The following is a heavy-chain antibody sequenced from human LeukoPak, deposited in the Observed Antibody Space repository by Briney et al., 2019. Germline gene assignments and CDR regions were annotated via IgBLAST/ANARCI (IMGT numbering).Heavy chain of an antibody. D-gene: IGHD3-22*01. Sequence: GASVKVSCKASGYTFTNYHMNWVRQAPGQGLEWMGGIIPIFGTANYAQKFQGRVTITADKSTSTAYMELSSLRSEDTAVYYCARSDYYDSSGYSRYYFDYWGQGTLVTVSS. CDR2: IIPIFGTA. CDR3: ARSDYYDSSGYSRYYFDY. J-gene: IGHJ4*02. V-gene: IGHV1-69*06. CDR1: GYTFTNYH.